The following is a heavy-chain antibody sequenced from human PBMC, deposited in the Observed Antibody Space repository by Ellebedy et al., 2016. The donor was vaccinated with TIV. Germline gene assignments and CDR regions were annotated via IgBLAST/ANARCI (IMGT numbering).Heavy chain of an antibody. V-gene: IGHV5-51*01. CDR3: ARYDSDGGAFDI. CDR2: IYPGDSDT. CDR1: RYSFTTYW. J-gene: IGHJ3*02. D-gene: IGHD3-9*01. Sequence: GGSLRLXXKASRYSFTTYWIGWVRQMPGKGQEWMGIIYPGDSDTRYSPSFQGQVTISADKSISTAYLQWSSLKASDTAMYYCARYDSDGGAFDIWGQGTMVTVSS.